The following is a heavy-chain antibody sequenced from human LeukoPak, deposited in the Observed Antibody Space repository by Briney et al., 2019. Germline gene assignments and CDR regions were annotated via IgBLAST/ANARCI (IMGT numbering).Heavy chain of an antibody. D-gene: IGHD3-16*01. Sequence: SETLSLTCAVYGGSFSGYYWSWIRQPPGKGLEWIGEINHSGSTNYNPSLKSRVTISVDTSKNQFSLKLSSVTAADTAVYYCARVSCLVRSGGPAAVFFDYWGQGTLVSVSS. CDR3: ARVSCLVRSGGPAAVFFDY. J-gene: IGHJ4*02. CDR2: INHSGST. CDR1: GGSFSGYY. V-gene: IGHV4-34*01.